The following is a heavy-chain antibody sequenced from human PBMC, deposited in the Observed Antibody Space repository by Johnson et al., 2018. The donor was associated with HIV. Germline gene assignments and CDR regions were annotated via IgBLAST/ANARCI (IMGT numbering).Heavy chain of an antibody. Sequence: EVQLVESGGGFVQPGGSLRLSCAASGFIFRNYWMYWVRQAPGQGLVWVGRIKSKTDGGTTDYAAPVKGRFTISRDDSKNTLYLQMNSLKTEDTAVYYCTKDRTSLRGEYEALDSWGQGTMVTVCS. CDR3: TKDRTSLRGEYEALDS. CDR2: IKSKTDGGTT. CDR1: GFIFRNYW. J-gene: IGHJ3*02. V-gene: IGHV3-15*01. D-gene: IGHD1-14*01.